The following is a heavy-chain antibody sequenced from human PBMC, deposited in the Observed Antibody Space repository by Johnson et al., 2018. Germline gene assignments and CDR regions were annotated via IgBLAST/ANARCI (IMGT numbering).Heavy chain of an antibody. V-gene: IGHV4-59*01. CDR1: GGSISSYY. CDR3: ARIPFSIGYYGGHSYYDMDL. Sequence: QVQLVESGPGLVKPSETLSLTCTVSGGSISSYYWTWIRQPPGKGLEWIGSIYYSGTTNYNPSLKSRVTTSVDTSKNQFSLKVSSVTAAATAVYYCARIPFSIGYYGGHSYYDMDLGGQGTTVTVSS. D-gene: IGHD3-3*01. J-gene: IGHJ6*02. CDR2: IYYSGTT.